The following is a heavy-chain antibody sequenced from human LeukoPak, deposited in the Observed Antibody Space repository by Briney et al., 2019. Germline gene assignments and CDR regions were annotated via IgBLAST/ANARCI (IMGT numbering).Heavy chain of an antibody. CDR3: AKAARRGVATYYFDY. CDR1: GFTFSSYA. J-gene: IGHJ4*02. D-gene: IGHD2-21*02. Sequence: PGGSLRLSCAASGFTFSSYAMSWVRQAPGKGLEWVSAISGSGGSTYYADSVKGRFTISRDNSKNTLYLQMDSLRAEDTAVYYCAKAARRGVATYYFDYWGQGTLVTVSS. V-gene: IGHV3-23*01. CDR2: ISGSGGST.